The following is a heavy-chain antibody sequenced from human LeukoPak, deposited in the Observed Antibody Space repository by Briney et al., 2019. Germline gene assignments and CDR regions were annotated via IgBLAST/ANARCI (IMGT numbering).Heavy chain of an antibody. V-gene: IGHV1-2*02. CDR2: INPNSGGT. J-gene: IGHJ4*02. CDR1: GYTFTGYY. CDR3: ARVLSIAAAGNLLNY. D-gene: IGHD6-13*01. Sequence: ASVKVSCKASGYTFTGYYMHWVRQAPGQRLEWMGWINPNSGGTNYAQKFQGRVTMTRDTSISTAYMELSRLRSDDTAVYYCARVLSIAAAGNLLNYWGQGTLVTVSS.